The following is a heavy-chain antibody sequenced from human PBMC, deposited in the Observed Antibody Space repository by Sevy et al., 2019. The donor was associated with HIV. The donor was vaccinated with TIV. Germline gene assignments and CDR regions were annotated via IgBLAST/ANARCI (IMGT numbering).Heavy chain of an antibody. Sequence: ASVKVSCKASGYTFTSYGISWVRQAPGQGLEWMGWISAYNGNTNYAQKLQGRVTMTTDTSTSTAYMELRSLRSDDTAVDYCARDGPRVGATSFDYWGQGTLVTVSS. D-gene: IGHD1-26*01. CDR3: ARDGPRVGATSFDY. CDR2: ISAYNGNT. V-gene: IGHV1-18*04. J-gene: IGHJ4*02. CDR1: GYTFTSYG.